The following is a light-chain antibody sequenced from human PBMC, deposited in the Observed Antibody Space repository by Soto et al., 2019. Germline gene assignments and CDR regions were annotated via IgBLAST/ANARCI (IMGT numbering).Light chain of an antibody. V-gene: IGKV1-5*01. CDR1: QSISSS. CDR3: QQYSTYST. CDR2: DAS. Sequence: DIQMIQSPSTLSASVGDRVTITCRASQSISSSLAWYQQKPGKAPKLLIYDASNLESGVPSIFSGSGSGTEFTLTISSLPPDDFATYYCQQYSTYSTFGQGTKVDIK. J-gene: IGKJ1*01.